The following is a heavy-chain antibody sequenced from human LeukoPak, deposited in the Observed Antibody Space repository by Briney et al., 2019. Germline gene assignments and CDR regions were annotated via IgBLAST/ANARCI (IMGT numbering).Heavy chain of an antibody. V-gene: IGHV4-4*02. CDR3: LTYCYGSGTSSVGDY. Sequence: KPSETLSLTCAVYGGSISSSNWWSWVRQPPGKGLEWIGEIYHSGDTNYNPSLKSRVTIFVDKSKNQFSLRLSSVTAADTAVYYCLTYCYGSGTSSVGDYWGQGTLVTVSS. CDR2: IYHSGDT. CDR1: GGSISSSNW. J-gene: IGHJ4*02. D-gene: IGHD3-10*01.